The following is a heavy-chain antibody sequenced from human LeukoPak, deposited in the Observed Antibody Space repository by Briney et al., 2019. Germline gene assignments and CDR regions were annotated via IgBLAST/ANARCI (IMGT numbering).Heavy chain of an antibody. Sequence: GGSLRPSCAASGFTFDDYGMSWVRQAPGKGLEWVSGIRNGGSTGYADSVKGRFTIARDNAKNSLYLQMNSLRAEDTALYYCAREKPFYDSSGYYYPIAFDYWGQGTLVTVSS. J-gene: IGHJ4*02. CDR2: IRNGGST. CDR1: GFTFDDYG. CDR3: AREKPFYDSSGYYYPIAFDY. V-gene: IGHV3-20*04. D-gene: IGHD3-22*01.